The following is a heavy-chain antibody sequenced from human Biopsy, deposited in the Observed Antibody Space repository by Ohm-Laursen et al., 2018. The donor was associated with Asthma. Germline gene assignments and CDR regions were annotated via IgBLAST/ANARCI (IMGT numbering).Heavy chain of an antibody. CDR1: PGSFSGFF. J-gene: IGHJ6*02. CDR2: TNERGVT. V-gene: IGHV4-34*01. CDR3: ARGPELDV. Sequence: GTLSLTCDVSPGSFSGFFWTWIRQSPGTGLEWIGETNERGVTNNNPSLKSRVIISIDTYWNRVSLKLTSVTAADTAVYYCARGPELDVWGQGTTVTVSS.